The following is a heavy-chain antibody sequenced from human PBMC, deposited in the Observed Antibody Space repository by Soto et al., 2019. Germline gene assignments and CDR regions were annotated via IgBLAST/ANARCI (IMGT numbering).Heavy chain of an antibody. Sequence: HPGGSLRLSCAASGFTFSSYWMHWVRQPPGKGLVWVSGVKSDGSSTLYAESVKGRFTISRDNAKSTLLLQMNSLRVEDTAVYYCVRPYDYPGRGSLVTVSA. CDR2: VKSDGSST. CDR1: GFTFSSYW. CDR3: VRPYDY. J-gene: IGHJ4*02. V-gene: IGHV3-74*01.